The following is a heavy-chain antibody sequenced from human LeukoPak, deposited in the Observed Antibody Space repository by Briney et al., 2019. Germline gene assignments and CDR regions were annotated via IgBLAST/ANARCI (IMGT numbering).Heavy chain of an antibody. CDR1: GFTVSSNY. CDR3: AKEFSSTALFYFDS. CDR2: ISGSGDST. D-gene: IGHD2-21*01. J-gene: IGHJ4*02. V-gene: IGHV3-23*01. Sequence: GGSLRLSCAASGFTVSSNYMTWVRQAPGKGLEWVSGISGSGDSTYYADSVKGRFTISRDNSKSTVYLQMNSLRAEDTAVYYCAKEFSSTALFYFDSWGQGTLVTVSS.